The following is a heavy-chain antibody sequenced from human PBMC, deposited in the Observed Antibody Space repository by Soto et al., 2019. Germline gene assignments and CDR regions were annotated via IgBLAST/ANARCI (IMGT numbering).Heavy chain of an antibody. V-gene: IGHV3-20*04. CDR2: INWNGDST. D-gene: IGHD5-18*01. CDR1: GLTFDDYG. Sequence: EVQLVESGGGVVRPGGSLRLSCAASGLTFDDYGMSWVRQAPGKGLEWVSGINWNGDSTGYADSVKGRFTISRDNAKNSLYLQMNTLRAEDTALYYCARDRDTALVGQWNYWGQGTLVTVSP. CDR3: ARDRDTALVGQWNY. J-gene: IGHJ4*02.